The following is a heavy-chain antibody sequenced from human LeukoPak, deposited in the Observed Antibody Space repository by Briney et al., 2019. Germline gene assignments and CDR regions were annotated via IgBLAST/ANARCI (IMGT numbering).Heavy chain of an antibody. D-gene: IGHD3-22*01. CDR2: IWYDGSNK. CDR3: ARDYYYDSSGYSDEDWFDP. J-gene: IGHJ5*02. V-gene: IGHV3-33*01. CDR1: GFTFSSYG. Sequence: GGSLRLSCAASGFTFSSYGMHWVRQASGRGLEWVAVIWYDGSNKYYADSVKGRFTISRDNSKNTLYLQMNSLRAEETAVYYCARDYYYDSSGYSDEDWFDPWGQGTLVTVSS.